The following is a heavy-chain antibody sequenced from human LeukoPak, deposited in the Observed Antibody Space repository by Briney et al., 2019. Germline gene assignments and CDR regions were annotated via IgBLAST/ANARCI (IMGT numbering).Heavy chain of an antibody. CDR2: ISPNSGGT. J-gene: IGHJ4*02. Sequence: ASVKVSCEASGYTFTGYYMHWVRQAPGQGLEWMGWISPNSGGTNYAQKFQGRVTMTRDTSISTAYMELSRLRSDDTAVYYCARESSLAGTFDYWGQGTLVTVSS. V-gene: IGHV1-2*02. CDR3: ARESSLAGTFDY. D-gene: IGHD6-13*01. CDR1: GYTFTGYY.